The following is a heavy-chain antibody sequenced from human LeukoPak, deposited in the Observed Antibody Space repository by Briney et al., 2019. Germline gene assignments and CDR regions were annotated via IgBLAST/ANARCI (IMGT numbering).Heavy chain of an antibody. Sequence: GGSLRLSCSVSGFIFRDFSMSWVRQAPGKGLEWVAKMNEYGSEIFYVDSVKGRFTISRDNAKNSLYLQMNSLRAEDTAVYYCARGYYMDVWGKGTTVTVSS. CDR1: GFIFRDFS. V-gene: IGHV3-7*01. J-gene: IGHJ6*03. CDR2: MNEYGSEI. CDR3: ARGYYMDV.